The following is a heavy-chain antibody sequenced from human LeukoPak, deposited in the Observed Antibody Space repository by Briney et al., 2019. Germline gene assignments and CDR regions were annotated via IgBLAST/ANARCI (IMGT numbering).Heavy chain of an antibody. J-gene: IGHJ5*02. CDR3: ARDVLFRYSYAWRFDP. CDR1: GYTFTVYY. D-gene: IGHD5-18*01. V-gene: IGHV1-18*04. Sequence: GASVKVSCKASGYTFTVYYMHWVRQAPGQGLEGMGWISAYNGNTNYAQKLQGRVTMTTDTSTSTAYMELRSLRSDDTAVYYCARDVLFRYSYAWRFDPWGQGTLVTVSS. CDR2: ISAYNGNT.